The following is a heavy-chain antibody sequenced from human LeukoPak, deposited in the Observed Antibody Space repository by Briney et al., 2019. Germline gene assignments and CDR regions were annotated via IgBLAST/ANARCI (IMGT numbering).Heavy chain of an antibody. Sequence: GGSLRLSCAASGFTFSSYGMHWVRRAPGKGLEWVAVISYDGSNKYYADSVKGRFTISRDNSKNTLYLQMNSLRAEDTAVYYCARVGGPSSWYQNWFDPWGQGTLVTVSS. V-gene: IGHV3-30*03. CDR3: ARVGGPSSWYQNWFDP. CDR1: GFTFSSYG. CDR2: ISYDGSNK. J-gene: IGHJ5*02. D-gene: IGHD6-13*01.